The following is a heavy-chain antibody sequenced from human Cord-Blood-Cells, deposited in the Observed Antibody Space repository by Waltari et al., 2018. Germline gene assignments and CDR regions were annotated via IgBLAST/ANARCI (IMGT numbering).Heavy chain of an antibody. CDR2: INPNRGGT. CDR1: GYTFTGYY. D-gene: IGHD7-27*01. CDR3: ARGASGDWFDP. V-gene: IGHV1-2*02. Sequence: QVQLVQSGAEVKKPGASVKVSCKASGYTFTGYYMHWVRQAPGQGLEWMEWINPNRGGTNNAQKFQGRVTMTRDTSISTADMELSRLRSDDTAVYYCARGASGDWFDPWGQGTLVTVSS. J-gene: IGHJ5*02.